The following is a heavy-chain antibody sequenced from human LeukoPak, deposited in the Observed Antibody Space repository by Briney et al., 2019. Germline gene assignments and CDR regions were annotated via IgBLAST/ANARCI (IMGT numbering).Heavy chain of an antibody. CDR1: GFTFSSYG. CDR2: ISYDGSNK. V-gene: IGHV3-30*03. CDR3: AGGGIAVAANY. D-gene: IGHD6-19*01. J-gene: IGHJ4*02. Sequence: GRSLRLSCAASGFTFSSYGMHWVRQAPGKGLEWVAVISYDGSNKYYADSVKGRFTISRDNSKNTLYLQMNSLRAEDTAVYYCAGGGIAVAANYWGQGTLATVSS.